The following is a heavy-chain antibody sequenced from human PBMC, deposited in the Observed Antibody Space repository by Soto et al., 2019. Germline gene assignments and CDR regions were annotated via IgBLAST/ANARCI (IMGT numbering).Heavy chain of an antibody. D-gene: IGHD3-16*01. V-gene: IGHV3-7*01. CDR1: GFTFSSYW. J-gene: IGHJ4*02. CDR2: IKQDGSEK. CDR3: ARDWNLGFMITFGGVRPDY. Sequence: GGSLRLSCAASGFTFSSYWMSWVRQAPGKGLEWVANIKQDGSEKNYVDSVKGRFTISRDNAKNSLYLKLNSLRAEDTAVYYCARDWNLGFMITFGGVRPDYWGQGTLVTVSS.